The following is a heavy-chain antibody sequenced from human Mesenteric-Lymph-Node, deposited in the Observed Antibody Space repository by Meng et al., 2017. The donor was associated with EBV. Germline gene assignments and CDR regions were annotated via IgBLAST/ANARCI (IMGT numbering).Heavy chain of an antibody. J-gene: IGHJ4*02. CDR3: ARIESIWGTYRKYYFDY. Sequence: QVQLPEWGSGQLTSSETLSLTCAVYGGSFSGYYWSWIRQAPGQGLEWIGESTHNGIVNYNPSLKSRVAISVDTFKNQFSLRLTSVTAADTAIYYCARIESIWGTYRKYYFDYWGQGTLVTVSS. V-gene: IGHV4-34*01. CDR1: GGSFSGYY. CDR2: STHNGIV. D-gene: IGHD3-16*02.